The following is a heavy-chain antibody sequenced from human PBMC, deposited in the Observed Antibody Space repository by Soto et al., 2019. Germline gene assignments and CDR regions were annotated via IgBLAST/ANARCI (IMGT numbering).Heavy chain of an antibody. V-gene: IGHV3-30*15. CDR1: GCTFSSYS. D-gene: IGHD3-22*01. CDR2: ISYDGSNK. J-gene: IGHJ6*02. CDR3: ARDQPHLADYYDSSGYYYYYYGMDV. Sequence: QVQLVESGGGVVQPGRSLRLSCAASGCTFSSYSMHWVRQAPGKGLEWVAVISYDGSNKYYADSVKGRFTISRDNSKNPLYQQMRNLRDEDTAVYYRARDQPHLADYYDSSGYYYYYYGMDVWGQGTPVTVSS.